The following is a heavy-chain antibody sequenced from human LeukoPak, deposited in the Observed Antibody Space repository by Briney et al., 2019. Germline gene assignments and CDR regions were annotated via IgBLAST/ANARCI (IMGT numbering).Heavy chain of an antibody. J-gene: IGHJ4*02. V-gene: IGHV3-15*01. CDR3: TTDPTLYNWNRNDY. D-gene: IGHD1-20*01. CDR2: IKSKTGGGTI. Sequence: GSLRLSCVASGFTFINAWMNWVRQAPGKGLEWVGRIKSKTGGGTIDYAAPVKGRFIISRDDSKNTLYLQMKSLKTEDTAVYYCTTDPTLYNWNRNDYWGQGTLVTVSS. CDR1: GFTFINAW.